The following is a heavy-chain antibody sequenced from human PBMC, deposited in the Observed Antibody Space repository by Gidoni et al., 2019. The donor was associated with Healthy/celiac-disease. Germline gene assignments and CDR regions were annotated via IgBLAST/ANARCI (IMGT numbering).Heavy chain of an antibody. V-gene: IGHV1-3*01. Sequence: QVQLVQSGAEVKKPGASVKISCKASGYTFTNYAMHWVRQAPGQRLEWMGWINAGNGNTKYAQKFQGRVSITRDTSASTAYMELSSLRSEDTAVYYCARGQWPLSHAFHIWGQGTMVTVSS. CDR3: ARGQWPLSHAFHI. CDR2: INAGNGNT. D-gene: IGHD6-19*01. CDR1: GYTFTNYA. J-gene: IGHJ3*02.